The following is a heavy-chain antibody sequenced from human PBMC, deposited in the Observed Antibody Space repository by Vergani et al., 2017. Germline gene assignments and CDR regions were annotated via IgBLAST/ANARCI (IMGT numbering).Heavy chain of an antibody. CDR1: GGTFSSYA. CDR3: ASGRGWGNSLDY. D-gene: IGHD4-23*01. CDR2: INPNSGGT. Sequence: QVQLVQSGAEVKKPGSSVKVSCKASGGTFSSYAISWVRQAPGQGLEWMGGINPNSGGTNYAQKFQGRVTMTRDTSISTAYMELSRLRSDDTAVYYCASGRGWGNSLDYWGQGTLVTVSS. V-gene: IGHV1-2*02. J-gene: IGHJ4*02.